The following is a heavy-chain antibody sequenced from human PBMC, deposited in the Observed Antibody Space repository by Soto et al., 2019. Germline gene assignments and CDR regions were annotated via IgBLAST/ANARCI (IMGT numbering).Heavy chain of an antibody. D-gene: IGHD6-19*01. J-gene: IGHJ6*02. V-gene: IGHV6-1*01. CDR2: TYYRSKWYN. CDR1: GDSLSSDSAA. CDR3: VRSRVFIAVAGMATYYYYYGMDV. Sequence: PSQTLSLTCAISGDSLSSDSAAWNWIRQSPSRGHEWLGRTYYRSKWYNDYAVSVNGRITINPDTSKNHFSLQLNSVTPENTAVYYCVRSRVFIAVAGMATYYYYYGMDVWGQGTTVTVSS.